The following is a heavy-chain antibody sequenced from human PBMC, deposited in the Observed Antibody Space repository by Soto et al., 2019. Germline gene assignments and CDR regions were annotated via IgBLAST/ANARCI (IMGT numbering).Heavy chain of an antibody. CDR1: GASISGFY. CDR2: IYATGTT. CDR3: VRDGTKTLRDWFDP. J-gene: IGHJ5*02. D-gene: IGHD1-1*01. Sequence: NPSETLSLTCTVSGASISGFYWSWIRKSAGKGLEWIGRIYATGTTDYNPSLKSRVMMSVDTSEKQFSLKLRSVTAADTAVYYCVRDGTKTLRDWFDPWGQGISVTVSS. V-gene: IGHV4-4*07.